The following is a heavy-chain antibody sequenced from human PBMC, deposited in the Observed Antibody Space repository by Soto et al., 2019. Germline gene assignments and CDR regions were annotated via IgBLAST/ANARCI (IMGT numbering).Heavy chain of an antibody. CDR3: ARAFSGELLGMNWFDP. CDR2: IYHSGST. V-gene: IGHV4-30-2*01. J-gene: IGHJ5*02. D-gene: IGHD1-26*01. CDR1: GGSISSGGYS. Sequence: SETLSLTCAVSGGSISSGGYSWSWIRQPPGKGLEWIGYIYHSGSTYYNPSLKSRVTISVDRSKNQFSLKLSSVTAADTAVYYCARAFSGELLGMNWFDPWGQGTLVTVSS.